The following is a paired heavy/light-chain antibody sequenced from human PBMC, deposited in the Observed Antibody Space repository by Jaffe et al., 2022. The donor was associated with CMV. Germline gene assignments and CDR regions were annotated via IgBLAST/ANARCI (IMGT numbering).Light chain of an antibody. J-gene: IGLJ3*02. CDR2: EVS. V-gene: IGLV2-18*02. Sequence: QSALTQPPSVSGSPGQSVTLSCTGTSSDVGSYNRVSWYQQPPNTAPKLIIYEVSYRPSGVPDRFSGSKSGNTASLTISGLQAEDEADYYCSSYTSSSILRVFGGGTKLTVL. CDR3: SSYTSSSILRV. CDR1: SSDVGSYNR.
Heavy chain of an antibody. CDR1: GYSFTSYW. J-gene: IGHJ4*02. V-gene: IGHV5-51*01. CDR3: VAIVGPTGEF. Sequence: EVQLVQSGAEVKKPGESLKISCKGSGYSFTSYWIGWVRQMPGKGLEWMGVIYPHDSDTRYSPSFQGHVTISVDKSISTAYLQWSSLKASDTAMYFCVAIVGPTGEFWGQGTLVTVSS. D-gene: IGHD1-26*01. CDR2: IYPHDSDT.